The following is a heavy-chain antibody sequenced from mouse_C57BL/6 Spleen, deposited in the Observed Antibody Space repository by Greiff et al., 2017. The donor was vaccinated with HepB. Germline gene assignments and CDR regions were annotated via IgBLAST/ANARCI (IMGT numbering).Heavy chain of an antibody. CDR2: IDPSDSYT. J-gene: IGHJ4*01. Sequence: QVQLKESGAELVMPGASVKLSCKASGYTFTSYWMHWVKQRPGQGLEWIGEIDPSDSYTNYNQKVKGKSTLTVDKSSSTDYMQLSSLTSEDSAVYYCASLYGNYEGAMDYWGQGTSVTVSS. D-gene: IGHD2-1*01. CDR3: ASLYGNYEGAMDY. CDR1: GYTFTSYW. V-gene: IGHV1-69*01.